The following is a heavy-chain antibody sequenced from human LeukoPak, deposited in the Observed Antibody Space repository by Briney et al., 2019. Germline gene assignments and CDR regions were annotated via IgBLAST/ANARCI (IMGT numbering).Heavy chain of an antibody. V-gene: IGHV3-23*01. CDR3: ARADRYGTTWYGRVDY. J-gene: IGHJ4*02. CDR1: GFTFSSYG. Sequence: GRSLRLSCAASGFTFSSYGMHWVRQAPGKGLESVSDIRSTGGTTAYADSVKGRFTISRDNSRNTLYLQMNSLRAEDTAVYYCARADRYGTTWYGRVDYWGQGTLVTVSS. D-gene: IGHD6-13*01. CDR2: IRSTGGTT.